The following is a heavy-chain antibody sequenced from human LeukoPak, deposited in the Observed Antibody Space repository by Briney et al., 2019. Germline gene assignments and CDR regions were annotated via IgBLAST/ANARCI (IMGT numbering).Heavy chain of an antibody. J-gene: IGHJ6*03. D-gene: IGHD3-3*01. CDR1: GGSFSGYY. V-gene: IGHV4-34*01. Sequence: PSETLSLTCAVYGGSFSGYYWSWIRQPPGKGLEWIGEINHSGSTNYNPSLKSRVTISVDTSKNQFSLKLSSVTAADTAVYYCARGLKRRITIFGVVMSPSYYYMDVWGEGTTVTVSS. CDR3: ARGLKRRITIFGVVMSPSYYYMDV. CDR2: INHSGST.